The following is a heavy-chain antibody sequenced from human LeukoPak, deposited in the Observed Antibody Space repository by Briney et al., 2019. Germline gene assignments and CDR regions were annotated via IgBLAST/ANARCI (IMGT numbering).Heavy chain of an antibody. J-gene: IGHJ4*02. CDR2: ISGSGGDT. CDR1: GFTFSSYA. CDR3: AKGLSGYSSSWYGIDC. D-gene: IGHD6-13*01. V-gene: IGHV3-23*01. Sequence: GGSLRLSCAAFGFTFSSYAMGWVRQAPGKGLEWVSAISGSGGDTYYADSVKGRFTFSRDNSKNTLYLQMNSLRPEDTALYYCAKGLSGYSSSWYGIDCWGQGTLVTVSS.